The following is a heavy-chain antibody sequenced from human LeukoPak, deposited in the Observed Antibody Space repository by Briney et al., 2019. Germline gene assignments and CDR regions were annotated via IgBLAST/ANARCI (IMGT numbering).Heavy chain of an antibody. CDR2: TYYRSKWYN. Sequence: SQTLSLTCAVSGDSVSSNSAAWNWIRQSPSRGLEWLGRTYYRSKWYNDYAVSVKSRITINPDTSKNQFSLQLNSVTPEDTAVYYCARGYSSSWYVATELDAFNIWGQGTMVTVSS. J-gene: IGHJ3*02. CDR1: GDSVSSNSAA. D-gene: IGHD6-13*01. V-gene: IGHV6-1*01. CDR3: ARGYSSSWYVATELDAFNI.